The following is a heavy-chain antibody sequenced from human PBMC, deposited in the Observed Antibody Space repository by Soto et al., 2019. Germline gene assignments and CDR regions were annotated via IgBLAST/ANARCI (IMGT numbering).Heavy chain of an antibody. CDR1: GFTFSSYS. V-gene: IGHV3-21*01. CDR2: ISSSSSYI. Sequence: GGSLRLSCAASGFTFSSYSMNWVRQAPGKGLEWVSSISSSSSYIYYADSVKGRFTISRDNAKNSLYLQMNSLRAECTAVYYSARARYATANTDIAVAGPPPGWCMDVWGQGTTVTVSS. D-gene: IGHD6-19*01. CDR3: ARARYATANTDIAVAGPPPGWCMDV. J-gene: IGHJ6*02.